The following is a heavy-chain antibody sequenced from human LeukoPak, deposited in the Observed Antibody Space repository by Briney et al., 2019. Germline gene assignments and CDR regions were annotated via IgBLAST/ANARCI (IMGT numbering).Heavy chain of an antibody. J-gene: IGHJ4*02. CDR1: GFTGSSNY. Sequence: GGSLRLSCTASGFTGSSNYMSWVRQAPGKGLEWVSVMFTNGDTNYADSVKGRFTISRDSFKYTLYLQMSSLRAEDTAVYFCARRHCDRYGYYYVDWGPGTLVTVSS. D-gene: IGHD3-22*01. CDR3: ARRHCDRYGYYYVD. CDR2: MFTNGDT. V-gene: IGHV3-66*04.